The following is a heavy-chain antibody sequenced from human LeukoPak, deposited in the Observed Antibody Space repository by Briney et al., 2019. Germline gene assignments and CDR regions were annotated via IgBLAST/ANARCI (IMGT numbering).Heavy chain of an antibody. Sequence: SETLSLTCTVSGGSIGSYYWSWIRQPPGKGLEWIGYINYSGSTTYNPSLKSRVTISLDMSRNQFSLKLNSVTAADTAVYYCARDRDYGAEFDYWGQGTLVTVSS. CDR3: ARDRDYGAEFDY. J-gene: IGHJ4*02. D-gene: IGHD4-17*01. CDR1: GGSIGSYY. CDR2: INYSGST. V-gene: IGHV4-59*01.